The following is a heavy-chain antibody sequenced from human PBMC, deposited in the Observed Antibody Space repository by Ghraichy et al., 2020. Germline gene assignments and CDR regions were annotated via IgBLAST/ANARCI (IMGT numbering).Heavy chain of an antibody. Sequence: GGSLRLSCAASGFTFSNAWMSWVRQTPGKGLEWVGRIKSKTEGGTTDYAAPVKGRFTISRDDSKNTLYLQMNSLKTEDTALYYCTTGFGGNSTMDSFDYWGLGTLVTVSS. CDR1: GFTFSNAW. V-gene: IGHV3-15*01. D-gene: IGHD4-23*01. CDR2: IKSKTEGGTT. J-gene: IGHJ4*02. CDR3: TTGFGGNSTMDSFDY.